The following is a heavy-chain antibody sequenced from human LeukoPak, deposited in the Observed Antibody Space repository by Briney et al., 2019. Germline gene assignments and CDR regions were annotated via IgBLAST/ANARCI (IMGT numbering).Heavy chain of an antibody. D-gene: IGHD5/OR15-5a*01. J-gene: IGHJ4*02. Sequence: SETLSLTCTVSGGSISTYYWNWIRQPPGKGLEWIGYIYYSGSTNYNPSLNSRVTISVDTSKYQFSLRLSSVTAADTAIYYCARAVSGRFDYWGQGTLVTVSS. V-gene: IGHV4-59*08. CDR1: GGSISTYY. CDR2: IYYSGST. CDR3: ARAVSGRFDY.